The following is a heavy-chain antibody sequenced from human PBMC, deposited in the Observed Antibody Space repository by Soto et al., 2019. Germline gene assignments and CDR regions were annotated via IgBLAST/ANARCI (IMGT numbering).Heavy chain of an antibody. Sequence: QLQLQESGPGLVKPSETLSLTCTVSGASISSSSYYWGWIRQPPGKGLEWIGSIYYSGSTYYNPSLKSRGTISVDTSKNQFSLKLSSVTAADTAVYYCARGRGYCSGGSCYPYCDYWGQGTLVTVSS. J-gene: IGHJ4*02. CDR3: ARGRGYCSGGSCYPYCDY. CDR1: GASISSSSYY. V-gene: IGHV4-39*01. CDR2: IYYSGST. D-gene: IGHD2-15*01.